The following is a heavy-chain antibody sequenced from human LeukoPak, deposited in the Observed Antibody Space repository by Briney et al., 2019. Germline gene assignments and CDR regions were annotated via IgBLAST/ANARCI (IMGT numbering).Heavy chain of an antibody. CDR2: IYYSGST. D-gene: IGHD1-26*01. Sequence: SETLSLTCTVSGGSISSSSYYWGWIRQPPGKGLEWIGSIYYSGSTYYNPSLKSRVTISVDTSKNQFSLKLSSVTAADTAVYYCARESGGSYFDYWGQGTLVTVSS. V-gene: IGHV4-39*07. CDR3: ARESGGSYFDY. J-gene: IGHJ4*02. CDR1: GGSISSSSYY.